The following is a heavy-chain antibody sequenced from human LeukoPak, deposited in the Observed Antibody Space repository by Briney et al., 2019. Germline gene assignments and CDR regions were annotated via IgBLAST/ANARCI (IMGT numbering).Heavy chain of an antibody. V-gene: IGHV4-31*03. D-gene: IGHD5-24*01. J-gene: IGHJ4*02. CDR3: ARGKWLPREIDY. CDR2: IYYSGST. CDR1: GGSISSGGYY. Sequence: IPSETLSLTCTVSGGSISSGGYYWSWIRQHPGKGLEWIGYIYYSGSTYYNPSLKSRVTISVDTSKNQFSLKLSSVTAADTAVYYCARGKWLPREIDYWGQGTLVTVSS.